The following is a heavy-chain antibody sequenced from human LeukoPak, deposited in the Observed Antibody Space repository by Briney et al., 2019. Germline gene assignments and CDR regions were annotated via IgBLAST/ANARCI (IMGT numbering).Heavy chain of an antibody. CDR3: AKDKRYCSSTSCYAGVDY. J-gene: IGHJ4*02. Sequence: GGSLRLSCAASGFTFSSYAMSWVRQAPGKGLEWVPAISGSGGSTYYADSVKGRFTISRDNSKNTLYLQMNSLRAEDTAVYYCAKDKRYCSSTSCYAGVDYWGQGTLVTVSS. CDR2: ISGSGGST. V-gene: IGHV3-23*01. CDR1: GFTFSSYA. D-gene: IGHD2-2*01.